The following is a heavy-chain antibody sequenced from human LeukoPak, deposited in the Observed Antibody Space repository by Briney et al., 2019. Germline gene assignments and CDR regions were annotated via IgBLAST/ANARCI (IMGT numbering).Heavy chain of an antibody. J-gene: IGHJ4*02. CDR2: ISAYNGNT. D-gene: IGHD5-18*01. CDR3: ARRGYSYGLELDY. CDR1: GYTLTELS. V-gene: IGHV1-18*01. Sequence: ASVKVSCKVSGYTLTELSMHWVRQAPGQGLEWMGWISAYNGNTNYAQKLQGRVTMTTDTPTSTAYMELRSLRSDDTAVYYCARRGYSYGLELDYWGQGTLVTVSS.